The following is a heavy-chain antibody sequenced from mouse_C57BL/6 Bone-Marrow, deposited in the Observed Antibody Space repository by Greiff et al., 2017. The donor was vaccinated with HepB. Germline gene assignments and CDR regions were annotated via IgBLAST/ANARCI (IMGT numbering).Heavy chain of an antibody. D-gene: IGHD1-1*01. CDR2: INPSSGYT. J-gene: IGHJ2*01. V-gene: IGHV1-4*01. Sequence: QVHVKQSGAELARPGASVKMSCKASGYTFTSYTMHWVKQRPGQGLEWIGYINPSSGYTKYNQKFKDKATLTADKSSSTAYMQLSSLTSEDSAVYYCARRITTVVDYWGQGTTLTVSS. CDR1: GYTFTSYT. CDR3: ARRITTVVDY.